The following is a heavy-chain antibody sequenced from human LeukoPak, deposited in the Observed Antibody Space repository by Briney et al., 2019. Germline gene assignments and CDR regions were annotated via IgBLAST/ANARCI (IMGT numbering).Heavy chain of an antibody. CDR2: IGGTGVRT. D-gene: IGHD6-13*01. CDR1: GFTFSSYA. CDR3: AKAGSSWLDLDY. J-gene: IGHJ4*02. V-gene: IGHV3-23*01. Sequence: PGGSLRLSCASSGFTFSSYAMSWVRQAPGKGLEWVSTIGGTGVRTYYADSVKGRFTISRDNSKNTLYLQMNSLRAEDTAVYYCAKAGSSWLDLDYWGQGTLVTVSS.